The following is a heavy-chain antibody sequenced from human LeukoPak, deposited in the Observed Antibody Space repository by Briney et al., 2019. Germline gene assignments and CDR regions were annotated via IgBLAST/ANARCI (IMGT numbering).Heavy chain of an antibody. V-gene: IGHV3-7*01. CDR2: IKQDGSEK. D-gene: IGHD3-22*01. CDR3: ARDQTYDSSGRDAFDI. CDR1: GFTFSSYW. Sequence: GGSLRLSCAASGFTFSSYWMSWVRQAPGKGLEWVANIKQDGSEKYYVDSVKGRFTISRDNAKNSLYLQMNSLRAEDTAVYYCARDQTYDSSGRDAFDIWGQGTMVTVSS. J-gene: IGHJ3*02.